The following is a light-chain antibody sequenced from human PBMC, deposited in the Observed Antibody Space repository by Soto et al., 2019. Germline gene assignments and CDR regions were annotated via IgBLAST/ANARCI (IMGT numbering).Light chain of an antibody. Sequence: QSVLTQPASVSGSPGQSITISCIGTSSDVGGYTYVSWYQQHPGKAPKLMIYEVSNRPSGVSNRFSGSKSGNTASLTISGLQAEDEADYYCSSYTTSSTYVFGTGTQLTVL. CDR1: SSDVGGYTY. CDR2: EVS. CDR3: SSYTTSSTYV. V-gene: IGLV2-14*01. J-gene: IGLJ1*01.